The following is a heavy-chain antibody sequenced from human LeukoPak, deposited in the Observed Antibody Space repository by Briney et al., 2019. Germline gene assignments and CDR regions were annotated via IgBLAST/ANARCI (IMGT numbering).Heavy chain of an antibody. D-gene: IGHD6-19*01. CDR3: ARGFIAVAGLYYYYYYGMDV. Sequence: SETLSLTCAVYGGSFSGYYWSWIRQPPGKGLEWIGEINHSGSTNYNPSLKSRVTISVDTSKNQFSLELSSVTAADTAVYYCARGFIAVAGLYYYYYYGMDVWGQGTTVTVSS. V-gene: IGHV4-34*01. CDR2: INHSGST. J-gene: IGHJ6*02. CDR1: GGSFSGYY.